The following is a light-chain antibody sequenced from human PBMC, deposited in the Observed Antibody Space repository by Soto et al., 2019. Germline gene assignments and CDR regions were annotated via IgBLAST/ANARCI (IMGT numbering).Light chain of an antibody. J-gene: IGKJ2*01. Sequence: EIVLTQSPGTLSLSPGERATLSCRASQSISSSYLAWYQQKPGQAPRLLIYAASSRATGIPDRFSGSGSGTDFTLTISRLEPEDLAVYYCQQYGSSSYTFGQVTQLEIK. CDR1: QSISSSY. V-gene: IGKV3-20*01. CDR3: QQYGSSSYT. CDR2: AAS.